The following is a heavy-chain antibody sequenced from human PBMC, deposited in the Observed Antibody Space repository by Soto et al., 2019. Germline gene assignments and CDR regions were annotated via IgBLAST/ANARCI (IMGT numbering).Heavy chain of an antibody. CDR2: INHSGST. CDR1: GGSFSGYY. Sequence: SETLSLTCAVYGGSFSGYYWSWIRQPPGKGLEWIGEINHSGSTNYNPSLKSRVTISVDTSKNQFSLKLSSVTAADTAVYYCARGRRGYSGLLEYWGQGTLVTVSS. V-gene: IGHV4-34*01. D-gene: IGHD5-12*01. J-gene: IGHJ4*02. CDR3: ARGRRGYSGLLEY.